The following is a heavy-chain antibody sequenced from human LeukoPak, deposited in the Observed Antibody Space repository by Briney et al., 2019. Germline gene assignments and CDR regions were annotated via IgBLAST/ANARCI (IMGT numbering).Heavy chain of an antibody. V-gene: IGHV3-74*01. Sequence: GGSLRLSCAASGFTFSSHLMHWVRQAQGTGLVWVSSVKSDGTATNYADSVKGRFTISRDNAKNTLYLQMNSLRVEDAAVYYCVRKFATGDWGQGTLVTVSS. CDR2: VKSDGTAT. CDR3: VRKFATGD. D-gene: IGHD1-14*01. CDR1: GFTFSSHL. J-gene: IGHJ4*02.